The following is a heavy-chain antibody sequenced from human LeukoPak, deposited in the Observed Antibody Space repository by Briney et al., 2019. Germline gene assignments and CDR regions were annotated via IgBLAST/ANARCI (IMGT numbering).Heavy chain of an antibody. D-gene: IGHD3-10*01. CDR2: IIPIFGIA. Sequence: GASVKVSCKASGVTFSRYAISWGRQAPGHGLEWRGGIIPIFGIANYAQKFQGRVTSTADESTSTAYMELTSLRSDDTAVYYGVRDYATRPDEYDPGRLFFDHWGQGALVTVSA. CDR3: VRDYATRPDEYDPGRLFFDH. CDR1: GVTFSRYA. J-gene: IGHJ4*02. V-gene: IGHV1-69*13.